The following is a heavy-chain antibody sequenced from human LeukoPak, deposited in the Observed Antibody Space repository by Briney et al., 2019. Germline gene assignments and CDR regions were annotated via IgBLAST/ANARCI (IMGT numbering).Heavy chain of an antibody. Sequence: SVKVSCKASGGTFSSYAISWVRQAPGQGLEWMGGIIPIFGTANYAQKFQGRVTITADESTSTAYMELRSLRSDDTAVYYCARDRYYYGSGSYYNPPHYWGQGTLVTVSS. V-gene: IGHV1-69*13. D-gene: IGHD3-10*01. J-gene: IGHJ4*02. CDR3: ARDRYYYGSGSYYNPPHY. CDR2: IIPIFGTA. CDR1: GGTFSSYA.